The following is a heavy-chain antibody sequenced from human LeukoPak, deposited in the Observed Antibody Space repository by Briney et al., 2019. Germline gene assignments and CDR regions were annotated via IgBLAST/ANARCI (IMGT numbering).Heavy chain of an antibody. V-gene: IGHV1-8*01. CDR3: ARGGFWSGYRP. CDR2: MNPNSGNT. D-gene: IGHD3-3*01. CDR1: GYTSTSYD. Sequence: ASVKVSCKASGYTSTSYDIHWVRQAAGQGLEWMGWMNPNSGNTGYAQKFQGRVTMTRNTSISTAYMELSSLRSEDTAVYYCARGGFWSGYRPWGQGTLVTVSS. J-gene: IGHJ5*02.